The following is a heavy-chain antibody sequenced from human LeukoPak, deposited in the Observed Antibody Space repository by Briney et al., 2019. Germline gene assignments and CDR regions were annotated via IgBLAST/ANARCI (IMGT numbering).Heavy chain of an antibody. J-gene: IGHJ3*02. D-gene: IGHD3/OR15-3a*01. CDR2: IYYSGST. V-gene: IGHV4-39*07. Sequence: SETLSLTCTVSGGSISRSSYYWGWIRQPPGKGLEWIGSIYYSGSTYYNPSHKSRVTISVDTSKNQFSLKLSSVTAADTAVYYCARVLPWTNAFDIWGQGTMVTVSS. CDR1: GGSISRSSYY. CDR3: ARVLPWTNAFDI.